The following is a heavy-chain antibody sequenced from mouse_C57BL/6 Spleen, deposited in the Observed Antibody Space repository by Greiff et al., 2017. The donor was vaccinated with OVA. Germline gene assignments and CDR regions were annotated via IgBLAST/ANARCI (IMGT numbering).Heavy chain of an antibody. CDR2: IYPGDGDT. CDR3: ARLNLWAFDY. Sequence: QVQLQQSGAELVKPGASVKISCKASGYAFSSYWLSWVKQRPGKGLEWIGQIYPGDGDTNYNGKFKGKATLTADKSSSTAYMQLSSLTSEDSAVYFCARLNLWAFDYWGQGTTLTVSS. J-gene: IGHJ2*01. V-gene: IGHV1-80*01. CDR1: GYAFSSYW.